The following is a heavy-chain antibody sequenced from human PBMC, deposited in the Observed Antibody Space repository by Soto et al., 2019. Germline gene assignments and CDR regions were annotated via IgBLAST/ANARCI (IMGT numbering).Heavy chain of an antibody. J-gene: IGHJ4*02. CDR2: IYWDDDK. V-gene: IGHV2-5*02. CDR3: AHRQFSVAGGTFDY. CDR1: GFSLNTSGVG. Sequence: QITLKESGPTLVKPTQTLTLTCTFSGFSLNTSGVGVGWTRQPPGKALEWLALIYWDDDKRYSPSLKGRLTITNDTSKNQVVLTMTNMDPVDTATYYCAHRQFSVAGGTFDYWGQGTLVTVSS. D-gene: IGHD6-13*01.